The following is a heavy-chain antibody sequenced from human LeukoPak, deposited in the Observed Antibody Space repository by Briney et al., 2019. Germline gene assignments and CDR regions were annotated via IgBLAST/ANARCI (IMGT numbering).Heavy chain of an antibody. CDR3: ARDDGSGSYLIDY. CDR1: GFTFSSYA. Sequence: GALRLSCAASGFTFSSYAMHWVRQAPGKGLEWVAVISYDGSNKYYADSVKGRFTISRDNSKNTLYLQMNSLRAEDTAVYYCARDDGSGSYLIDYWGQGTLVTVSS. CDR2: ISYDGSNK. J-gene: IGHJ4*02. D-gene: IGHD3-10*01. V-gene: IGHV3-30-3*01.